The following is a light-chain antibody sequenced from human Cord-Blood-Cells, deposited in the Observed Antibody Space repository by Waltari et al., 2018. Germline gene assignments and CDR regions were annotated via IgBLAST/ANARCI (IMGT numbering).Light chain of an antibody. J-gene: IGLJ2*01. CDR3: SSYAGSKNLV. CDR2: EVS. V-gene: IGLV2-8*01. CDR1: SSDVGGYNY. Sequence: QSALTQPPSASGSPGQSVTISCTGTSSDVGGYNYVSWYQQHPGKAPKLMMYEVSKRPAGVPDRFPGSKSGNTASLTVSGLQAEDEADYYCSSYAGSKNLVFGGGTKLTGL.